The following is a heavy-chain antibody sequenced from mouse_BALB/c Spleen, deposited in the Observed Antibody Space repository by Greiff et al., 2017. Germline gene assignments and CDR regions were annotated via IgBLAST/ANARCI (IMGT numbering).Heavy chain of an antibody. Sequence: EVQLQQSGAELVKPGASVKLSCTASGFNIKDPYMHWVKQRPEQGLEWIGRIDPANGNTKYDPKFQGKATITADTSSNTAYLQLSSLTSEDTAVYYCARSTMITTWFAYWGQGTLVTVSA. CDR2: IDPANGNT. D-gene: IGHD2-4*01. J-gene: IGHJ3*01. CDR3: ARSTMITTWFAY. V-gene: IGHV14-3*02. CDR1: GFNIKDPY.